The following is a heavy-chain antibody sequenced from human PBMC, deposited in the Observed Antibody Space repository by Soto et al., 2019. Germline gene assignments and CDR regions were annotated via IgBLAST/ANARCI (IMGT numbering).Heavy chain of an antibody. CDR3: ARDGHSTSALDY. CDR2: IKQDGSEK. J-gene: IGHJ4*02. Sequence: EVQLVESGGGWVQPGGSLRLSCAASGFTFSSYWMTWVRQAPGKGLEWVANIKQDGSEKNHVDSEKGRFTISRDNTKNSLYLQMNSLRAEDTAVYYCARDGHSTSALDYWGQGTLVTVSS. CDR1: GFTFSSYW. D-gene: IGHD5-18*01. V-gene: IGHV3-7*03.